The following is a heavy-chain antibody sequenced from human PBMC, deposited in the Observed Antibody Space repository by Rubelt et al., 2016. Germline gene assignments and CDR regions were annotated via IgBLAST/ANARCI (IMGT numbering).Heavy chain of an antibody. CDR2: INHSGSH. Sequence: QVQLQQWGAGLLNPSETLSLTCTVYDGSFSDYYWTWIRQPPGKGLEWIAEINHSGSHNYNPSLKGRVTISGETSKNQFSLKLSSVTAADTAVYYCARVEGYSNNWFDPWGQGTLVTVSS. CDR3: ARVEGYSNNWFDP. V-gene: IGHV4-34*01. J-gene: IGHJ5*02. CDR1: DGSFSDYY. D-gene: IGHD3-22*01.